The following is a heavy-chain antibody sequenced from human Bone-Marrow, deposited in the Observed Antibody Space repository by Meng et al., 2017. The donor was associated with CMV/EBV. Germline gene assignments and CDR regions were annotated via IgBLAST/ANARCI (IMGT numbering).Heavy chain of an antibody. V-gene: IGHV1-2*02. Sequence: ASVKVSCKASGYKFTGSYIHWVRQAPGQGLEWMAWINPNTGVTNFAQNFQGRVTLTTDTSISTAYMELSRLRSDDTAVYYCARGAIFGGKWFDPWGQGTLVTVSS. CDR1: GYKFTGSY. D-gene: IGHD3-3*01. CDR3: ARGAIFGGKWFDP. CDR2: INPNTGVT. J-gene: IGHJ5*02.